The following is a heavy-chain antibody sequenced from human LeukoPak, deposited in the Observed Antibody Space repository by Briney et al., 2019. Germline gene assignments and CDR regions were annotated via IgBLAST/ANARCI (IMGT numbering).Heavy chain of an antibody. J-gene: IGHJ4*02. D-gene: IGHD5-18*01. Sequence: GGSLRLSCAASGFTFSSYAMHWVRQAPGKGLEWVAVISYDGSNKYYADSVKGRFTISRDNAKNSLYLQMNSLRAEDTAVYYCARAPGYRGFLDYWGRGNLVTVSS. CDR2: ISYDGSNK. V-gene: IGHV3-30*04. CDR3: ARAPGYRGFLDY. CDR1: GFTFSSYA.